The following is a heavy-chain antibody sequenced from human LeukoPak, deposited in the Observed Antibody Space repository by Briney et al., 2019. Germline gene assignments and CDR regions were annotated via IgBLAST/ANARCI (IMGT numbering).Heavy chain of an antibody. CDR1: GGSISSYY. D-gene: IGHD3-9*01. CDR3: ARQIDGSYFDY. J-gene: IGHJ4*02. V-gene: IGHV4-59*08. CDR2: IYYSGST. Sequence: SETLSLTCTVSGGSISSYYWSWIRQPPGKGLEWIGYIYYSGSTNYNPSLKSGVTISVDTSKNQFSLKLSSVTAADTAVYYCARQIDGSYFDYWGQGTLATVSS.